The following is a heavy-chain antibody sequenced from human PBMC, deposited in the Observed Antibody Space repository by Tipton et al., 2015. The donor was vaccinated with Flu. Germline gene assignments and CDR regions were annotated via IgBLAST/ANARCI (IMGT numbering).Heavy chain of an antibody. CDR2: INSAGSST. CDR1: GFTLSSYM. V-gene: IGHV3-74*01. Sequence: SLRLSCVSSGFTLSSYMMHWVRQGPGKGLVWVSRINSAGSSTTYADSVRGRFTISRDNAKNTLFLQMNSLTAEDTAIYYCARVNDFGDYAVYDIWGQGTTVSVSS. D-gene: IGHD4-17*01. J-gene: IGHJ3*02. CDR3: ARVNDFGDYAVYDI.